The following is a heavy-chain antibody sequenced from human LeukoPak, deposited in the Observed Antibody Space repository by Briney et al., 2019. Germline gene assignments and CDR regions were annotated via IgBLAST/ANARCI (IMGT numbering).Heavy chain of an antibody. CDR3: ARGVPAAISNWYFDL. CDR2: VSPNGYTI. V-gene: IGHV3-48*01. Sequence: GGSLRLSCAASGFTFSDYNMNWVRQTPGKGLEWVSYVSPNGYTIHYADSVKGRFTISRDNAKDSLYLQMNSLRAEDTAVYYCARGVPAAISNWYFDLWGRGTLVTVSS. D-gene: IGHD2-2*01. J-gene: IGHJ2*01. CDR1: GFTFSDYN.